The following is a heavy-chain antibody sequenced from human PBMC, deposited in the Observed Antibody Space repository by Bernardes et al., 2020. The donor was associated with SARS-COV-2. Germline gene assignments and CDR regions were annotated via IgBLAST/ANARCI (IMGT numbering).Heavy chain of an antibody. J-gene: IGHJ3*01. D-gene: IGHD3-22*01. V-gene: IGHV1-24*01. CDR2: FDPEDGET. CDR1: GYTLTELS. Sequence: ASVKVSCKVSGYTLTELSMHWVRQAPGKGLEWMGGFDPEDGETIYAQKFQGRVTMTEDTSTDTAYMELNSLRAEDTAVYYCAKNSLYYDNSQGAFDVWGQGSMVSVSS. CDR3: AKNSLYYDNSQGAFDV.